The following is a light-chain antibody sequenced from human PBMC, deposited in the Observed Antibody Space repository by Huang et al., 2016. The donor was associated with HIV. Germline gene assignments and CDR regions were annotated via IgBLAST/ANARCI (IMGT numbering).Light chain of an antibody. Sequence: IVLTQSPGTLSLSPGQRATLSRRASQSVSSSDLAWYQQKPGQPPRLLIYGASSRATGIPDRFSGSGSGTDFTLTISRLEHADFAVYYCQQYGSSPGTFGQGTKVEIK. CDR2: GAS. CDR3: QQYGSSPGT. V-gene: IGKV3-20*01. J-gene: IGKJ1*01. CDR1: QSVSSSD.